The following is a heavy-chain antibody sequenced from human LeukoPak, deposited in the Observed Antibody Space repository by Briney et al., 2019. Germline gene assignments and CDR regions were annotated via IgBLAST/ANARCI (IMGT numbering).Heavy chain of an antibody. Sequence: PSETLSLTCTVSGGSISSGDYYWSWIRQPPGKGLEWIGYIYYSGSTYYNPSLKSRVTISVDTSKNQFSLKLSPVTAADTAVYYCARVLTGYSHEFDYWGQGTLVTVSS. CDR3: ARVLTGYSHEFDY. J-gene: IGHJ4*02. V-gene: IGHV4-30-4*01. CDR1: GGSISSGDYY. CDR2: IYYSGST. D-gene: IGHD3-9*01.